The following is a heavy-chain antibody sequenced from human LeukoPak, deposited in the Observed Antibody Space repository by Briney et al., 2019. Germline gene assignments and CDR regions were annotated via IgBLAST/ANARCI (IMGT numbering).Heavy chain of an antibody. CDR2: ISYDGSNK. Sequence: PGRSLRLSCAASGFTFSSYAMHWVRQAPGKGLEWVAVISYDGSNKYYADSVKGRFTISRDNSKNTLYLQMNSLRAEDTAVYYCARDARIAAAGTGFGYWGQGTLVTVSS. CDR1: GFTFSSYA. D-gene: IGHD6-13*01. J-gene: IGHJ4*02. V-gene: IGHV3-30-3*01. CDR3: ARDARIAAAGTGFGY.